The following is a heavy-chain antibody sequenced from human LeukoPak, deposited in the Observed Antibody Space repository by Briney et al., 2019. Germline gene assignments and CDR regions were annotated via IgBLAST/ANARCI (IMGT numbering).Heavy chain of an antibody. V-gene: IGHV3-11*01. CDR2: ISSSGSTI. CDR3: ASDRRHLRGYFDL. Sequence: PGGSLRLSCAASGFTFSDYDMSWIRQAPGKGLEWVSYISSSGSTIYYADSVKGRFTISRDNAKNSLYLQMNSLRAEDTSVYHCASDRRHLRGYFDLWGRGTLVTVSS. CDR1: GFTFSDYD. J-gene: IGHJ2*01.